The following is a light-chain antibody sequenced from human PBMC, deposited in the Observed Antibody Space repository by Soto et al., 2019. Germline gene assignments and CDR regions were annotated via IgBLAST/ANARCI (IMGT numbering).Light chain of an antibody. CDR1: QSIISN. J-gene: IGKJ1*01. V-gene: IGKV3-20*01. Sequence: EIVMTQSPATLSVSPGERATLSCRASQSIISNLAWYQQKPGQAPRLLIYGASNRATGIPDRFSGSGSGTDFTLTISRLEPEDFAVYYCQQYGSSPGTFGQGTKVDIK. CDR2: GAS. CDR3: QQYGSSPGT.